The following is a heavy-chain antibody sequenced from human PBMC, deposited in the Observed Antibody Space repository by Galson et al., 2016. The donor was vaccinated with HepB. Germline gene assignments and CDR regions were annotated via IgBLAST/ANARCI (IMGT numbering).Heavy chain of an antibody. CDR3: ARDLAGSDYMGV. Sequence: TLSLTCTVSGGSISSGGYYWSWIRQHPGKGLEWIGYIYYSGGTYYNPSLKSRVTISVDTSKNQFSLKLSSVTAADTAVYYGARDLAGSDYMGVWGKGTTVTVSS. CDR2: IYYSGGT. CDR1: GGSISSGGYY. V-gene: IGHV4-31*03. J-gene: IGHJ6*03.